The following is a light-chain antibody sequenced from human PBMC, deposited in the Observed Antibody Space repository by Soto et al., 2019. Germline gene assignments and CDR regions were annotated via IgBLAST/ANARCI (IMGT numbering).Light chain of an antibody. CDR1: QSISSW. CDR2: KAS. J-gene: IGKJ2*01. CDR3: QQYNSYSPYT. Sequence: DIQMTQSPSNLSASVGDRVTSTCRASQSISSWLAWYQQKPGKAPKLLIYKASSLESGVPSRFSGSGSGTEFTLTISSLQPDDFATYYCQQYNSYSPYTFGQGTKLEIK. V-gene: IGKV1-5*03.